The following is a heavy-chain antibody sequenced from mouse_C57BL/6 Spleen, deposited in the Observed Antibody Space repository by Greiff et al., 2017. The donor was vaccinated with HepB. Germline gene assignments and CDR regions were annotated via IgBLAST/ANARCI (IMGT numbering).Heavy chain of an antibody. Sequence: VQLQQSGAELARPGASVKLSCKASGYTFTSYGISWVKQSTGQGLEWIGEIYPRSGNTYYNEKFKGKATLTADKSSSTAYMELRSLTSEDSAVYFCARGTTVVATQGVYYYAMDYWGQGTSVTVSS. V-gene: IGHV1-81*01. CDR3: ARGTTVVATQGVYYYAMDY. CDR1: GYTFTSYG. D-gene: IGHD1-1*01. CDR2: IYPRSGNT. J-gene: IGHJ4*01.